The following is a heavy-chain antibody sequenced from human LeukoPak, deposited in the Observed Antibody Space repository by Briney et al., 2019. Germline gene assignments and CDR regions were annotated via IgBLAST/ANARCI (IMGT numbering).Heavy chain of an antibody. V-gene: IGHV5-51*01. D-gene: IGHD2-2*01. J-gene: IGHJ4*02. CDR1: GYSFTSYW. CDR2: IYPGDSDT. Sequence: GESLKISCKGSGYSFTSYWIGWVRQMPGKGLEWMGIIYPGDSDTRYSPSFQGQVTISADKSISTAYLRWSSLKASDTAMYYCARQVGYCSSTSCYALDYWGQGTLVTVSS. CDR3: ARQVGYCSSTSCYALDY.